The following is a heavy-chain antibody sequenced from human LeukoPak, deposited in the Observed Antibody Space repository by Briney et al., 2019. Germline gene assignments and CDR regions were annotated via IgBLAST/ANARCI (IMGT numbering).Heavy chain of an antibody. V-gene: IGHV4-34*01. CDR3: ARGRVRVVPGTGYFDS. J-gene: IGHJ4*02. Sequence: SETLSLTCAVHGGSLAGYNWNWIRQPPGKELEWVGDVNHGGSTNYNPSLESRVTVSIDTWNSQFSLELNSVTAADTAVYYCARGRVRVVPGTGYFDSWSQGSLVIVSS. CDR2: VNHGGST. CDR1: GGSLAGYN. D-gene: IGHD2-2*01.